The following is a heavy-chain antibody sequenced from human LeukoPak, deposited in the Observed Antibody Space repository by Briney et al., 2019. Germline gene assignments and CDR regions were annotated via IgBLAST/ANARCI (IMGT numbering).Heavy chain of an antibody. J-gene: IGHJ4*02. D-gene: IGHD1-26*01. CDR3: AKGGGRRRELRLDY. CDR2: ISYDGSNK. CDR1: GFTFSSYA. V-gene: IGHV3-30-3*01. Sequence: PGRSLRLSCAASGFTFSSYAMHWVRQAPGKGLEWVAVISYDGSNKYYADSVKGRFTISRDNSKNTLYLQMNSLRAEDTAVYYCAKGGGRRRELRLDYWGQGTLVTVSS.